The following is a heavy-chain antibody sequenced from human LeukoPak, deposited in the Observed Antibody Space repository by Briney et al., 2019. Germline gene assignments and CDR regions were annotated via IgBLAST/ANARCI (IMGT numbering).Heavy chain of an antibody. J-gene: IGHJ5*02. CDR2: INPNSGGT. CDR1: GYTFTGYY. D-gene: IGHD3-22*01. Sequence: SVPETLKACGYTFTGYYMHWVRQAPGQGLEWMGWINPNSGGTNYAQKFQGRVTMTRDTFIRTAYMELSRLRSDDTAVYYCARVEFSKGNYYDSSGYFGSWGQGTLVTVSS. V-gene: IGHV1-2*02. CDR3: ARVEFSKGNYYDSSGYFGS.